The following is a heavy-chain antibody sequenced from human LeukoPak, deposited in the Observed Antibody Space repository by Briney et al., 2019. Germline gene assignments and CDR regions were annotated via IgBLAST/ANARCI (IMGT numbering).Heavy chain of an antibody. Sequence: PGGSLRLSCEASGFTFSSYAMSWVRQAPGKGLEWVSVISGPGGSTYYADSVKGRFTISRDNSKNTLYLQMNSLRAEDTAVYYCAKGGQEELPTYFDSWGQGTLVTVSS. CDR1: GFTFSSYA. D-gene: IGHD1-7*01. CDR2: ISGPGGST. J-gene: IGHJ4*02. V-gene: IGHV3-23*01. CDR3: AKGGQEELPTYFDS.